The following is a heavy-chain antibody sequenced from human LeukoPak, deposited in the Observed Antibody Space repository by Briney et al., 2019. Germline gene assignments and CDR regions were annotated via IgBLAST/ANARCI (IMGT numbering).Heavy chain of an antibody. CDR3: ARGSRFHPQNWFDP. D-gene: IGHD3-10*01. J-gene: IGHJ5*02. CDR1: GYTFIDYY. V-gene: IGHV1-2*02. Sequence: ASVKVSCKASGYTFIDYYIHWVRQAPGQGLDLMGWVGPNTGGTYYAQTFQGRVTMTSAASISTVYMELTSLTYDDTAVYYCARGSRFHPQNWFDPWGQGTLITVSS. CDR2: VGPNTGGT.